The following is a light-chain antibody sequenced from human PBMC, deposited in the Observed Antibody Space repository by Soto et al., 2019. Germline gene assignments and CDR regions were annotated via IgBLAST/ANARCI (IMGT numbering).Light chain of an antibody. CDR2: SNN. CDR3: AAWDDSLSGNV. CDR1: SSNVGSNT. J-gene: IGLJ1*01. V-gene: IGLV1-44*01. Sequence: QSVLTQPPSASGTPGQTVTISCSGSSSNVGSNTVNWYQQLPGTFPKLLIFSNNQRPSRGPDRFSGSKSGTSASLAISGLQSEDEADYYCAAWDDSLSGNVFGTGTKLTVL.